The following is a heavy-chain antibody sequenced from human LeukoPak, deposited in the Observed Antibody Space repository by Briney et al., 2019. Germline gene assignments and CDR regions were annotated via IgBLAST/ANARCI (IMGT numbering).Heavy chain of an antibody. CDR1: GGSFSGYY. CDR2: INHSGST. CDR3: ARHLAYCGGDCYSDFDY. J-gene: IGHJ4*02. D-gene: IGHD2-21*02. Sequence: KPSETLSLTCAVYGGSFSGYYWSWIRQPPGKGLEWIGEINHSGSTNYNPSLKSRVTISVDTSKNQFSLKLSSVTAADTAVYYCARHLAYCGGDCYSDFDYWGQGTLVTVSS. V-gene: IGHV4-34*01.